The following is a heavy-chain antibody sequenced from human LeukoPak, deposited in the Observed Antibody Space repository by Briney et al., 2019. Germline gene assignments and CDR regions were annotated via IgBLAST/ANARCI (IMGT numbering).Heavy chain of an antibody. Sequence: ASVKVSCKVSGYTLTELSMHWVRQAPGKGLEWMGGFDPEDGETIYAQKFQGRVTMTEDTSTDTAYMELSSLRSADTAVYYCARDLLGSRQPPLDIWGQGTMVTVSS. V-gene: IGHV1-24*01. CDR2: FDPEDGET. CDR1: GYTLTELS. D-gene: IGHD3-10*01. J-gene: IGHJ3*02. CDR3: ARDLLGSRQPPLDI.